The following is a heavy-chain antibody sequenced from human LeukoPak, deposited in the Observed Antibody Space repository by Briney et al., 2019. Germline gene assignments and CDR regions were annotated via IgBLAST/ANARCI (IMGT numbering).Heavy chain of an antibody. Sequence: PGGSLRLSCAASGFTFSSYAMHWVRQAPGKGLEWVAVISYDGSNKYYADSVKGRFTISRDNSKNTLYLQMNSLRAEDTAVYYCARDKRVTGRTLGGDYWGQGTLVTVSS. CDR2: ISYDGSNK. V-gene: IGHV3-30-3*01. CDR1: GFTFSSYA. D-gene: IGHD3-16*01. J-gene: IGHJ4*02. CDR3: ARDKRVTGRTLGGDY.